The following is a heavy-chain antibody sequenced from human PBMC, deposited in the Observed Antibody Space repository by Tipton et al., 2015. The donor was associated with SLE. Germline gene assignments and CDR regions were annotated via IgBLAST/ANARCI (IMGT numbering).Heavy chain of an antibody. D-gene: IGHD5-24*01. CDR3: ARVAGWVEDAFDI. J-gene: IGHJ3*02. Sequence: TLSLTCAVSGGSISSGGYSWSWIRQPPGKGLEWIGYIYHSGSTYYNPSLKSRVTISVDRSKNQFSLKLSSVTAADTAVYYCARVAGWVEDAFDIWGHGTMVTVSS. CDR2: IYHSGST. V-gene: IGHV4-30-2*01. CDR1: GGSISSGGYS.